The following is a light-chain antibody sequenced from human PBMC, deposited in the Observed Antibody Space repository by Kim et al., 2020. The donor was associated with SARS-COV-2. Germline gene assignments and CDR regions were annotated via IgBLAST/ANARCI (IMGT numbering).Light chain of an antibody. CDR3: QQYGSSPRT. Sequence: SPGERATLSGRASQSVGSTSLGWYQQKPGQAPRLLIYGASRRATGIPERISGSGSGTDFTLTISRLEPEDFAVYYCQQYGSSPRTFGQGTKVDIK. CDR1: QSVGSTS. V-gene: IGKV3-20*01. CDR2: GAS. J-gene: IGKJ1*01.